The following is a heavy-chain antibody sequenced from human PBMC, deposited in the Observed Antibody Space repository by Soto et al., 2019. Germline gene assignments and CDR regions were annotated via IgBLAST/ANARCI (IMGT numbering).Heavy chain of an antibody. CDR3: ASTKFLTYYYGSGSSYYYYYGMDV. V-gene: IGHV1-18*01. CDR2: ISAYNGNT. J-gene: IGHJ6*02. D-gene: IGHD3-10*01. CDR1: GYTFTSYG. Sequence: QVQLVQSGAEVKKPGASVKVSCKASGYTFTSYGISWVRQAPGQGLEWMGWISAYNGNTNYAQKLQGRVTMTTDTTTSTAYMELRSRRSDDTAVYYCASTKFLTYYYGSGSSYYYYYGMDVWGQGTTVTVSS.